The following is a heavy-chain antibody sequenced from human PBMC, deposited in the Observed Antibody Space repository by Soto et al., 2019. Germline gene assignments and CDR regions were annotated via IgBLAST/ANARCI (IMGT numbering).Heavy chain of an antibody. CDR2: ISGSGGST. V-gene: IGHV3-23*01. Sequence: EVQLLESGGGLVQPGGSLRLSCAASGSTFSSYAMSWVRQAPGKGLEWVSAISGSGGSTYYADSVKGRFTISRDNSKNTLYLQMNSLRAEDTAVYYCATRGGMYSSSWYAPYYYYGMDVWGQGTTVTVSS. D-gene: IGHD6-13*01. CDR1: GSTFSSYA. J-gene: IGHJ6*02. CDR3: ATRGGMYSSSWYAPYYYYGMDV.